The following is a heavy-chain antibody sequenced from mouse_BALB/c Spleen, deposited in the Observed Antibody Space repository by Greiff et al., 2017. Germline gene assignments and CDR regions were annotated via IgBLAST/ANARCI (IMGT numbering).Heavy chain of an antibody. Sequence: EVQLQQSGAELVRSGASVKLSCTASGFNIKDYYMHWVKQRPEQGLEWIGRIDPANGNTKYDPKFQGKATITADTSSNTAYLQLSSLTSEDTAVYYCARSSYYYGTPFAYWGQGTLVTVSA. CDR2: IDPANGNT. CDR3: ARSSYYYGTPFAY. J-gene: IGHJ3*01. D-gene: IGHD1-1*01. V-gene: IGHV14-3*02. CDR1: GFNIKDYY.